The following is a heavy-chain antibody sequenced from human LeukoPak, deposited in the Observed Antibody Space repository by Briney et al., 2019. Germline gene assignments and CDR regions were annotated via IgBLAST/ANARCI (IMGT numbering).Heavy chain of an antibody. D-gene: IGHD4-23*01. CDR1: GFTVSSNY. CDR2: FYSGGSR. Sequence: PGGSLRLSCAASGFTVSSNYMSWVRQAPGKGLEWVSVFYSGGSRYYADSVKGRFTVSRDNSKNTLSLQVNRLRAEDTAIYYCAKSSDDFGGEVEALDFWGQGTMVTVSS. J-gene: IGHJ3*01. V-gene: IGHV3-53*01. CDR3: AKSSDDFGGEVEALDF.